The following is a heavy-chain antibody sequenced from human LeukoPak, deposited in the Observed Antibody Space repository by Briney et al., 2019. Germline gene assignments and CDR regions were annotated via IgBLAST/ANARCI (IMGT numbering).Heavy chain of an antibody. Sequence: SETLSLTCTASGGSISSYYWSWIRQPPGKGLEWIGEINHSGSTNYNPSLKSRVTTSVDTSKKQFSLKLSSVTAADTAVYYCARGQSSVVTDIPYYFDYWGRGTLVTVSS. CDR1: GGSISSYY. J-gene: IGHJ4*02. CDR3: ARGQSSVVTDIPYYFDY. D-gene: IGHD2-21*02. V-gene: IGHV4-34*01. CDR2: INHSGST.